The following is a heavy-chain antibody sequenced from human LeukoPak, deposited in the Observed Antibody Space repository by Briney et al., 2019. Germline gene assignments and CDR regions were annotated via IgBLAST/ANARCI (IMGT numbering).Heavy chain of an antibody. CDR1: GFTFSSYA. CDR2: ISYDGSNE. CDR3: ARIYSSGWYGRGPFDY. Sequence: PGRSLRLSCAASGFTFSSYAMHWVRQAPGKGLEWVAVISYDGSNEYYADSVKGRFTISRDNSKNKVYLQMNSLRAEDTAVYYCARIYSSGWYGRGPFDYWGQGTLVTVSS. J-gene: IGHJ4*02. D-gene: IGHD6-19*01. V-gene: IGHV3-30*04.